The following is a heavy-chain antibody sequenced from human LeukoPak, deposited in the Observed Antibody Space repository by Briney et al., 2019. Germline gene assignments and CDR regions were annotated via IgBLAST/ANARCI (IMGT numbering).Heavy chain of an antibody. CDR1: GGSIRSYY. D-gene: IGHD1-1*01. Sequence: LSLTCTGSGGSIRSYYRGWIRPPAREGLEWVSSISTSSSYIYYADSVKGRFTISRDNAKNSLYLQMNSLRAEDTAVYYCARCTDNYYYYYMDVWGKGTTVTVSS. CDR3: ARCTDNYYYYYMDV. J-gene: IGHJ6*03. CDR2: ISTSSSYI. V-gene: IGHV3-21*01.